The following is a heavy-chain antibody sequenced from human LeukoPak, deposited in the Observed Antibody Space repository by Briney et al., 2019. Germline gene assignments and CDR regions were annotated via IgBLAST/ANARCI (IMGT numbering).Heavy chain of an antibody. Sequence: GGSLRLSCAASGFTFSSYAMNWVRRAPGKGLEWVSSISSSSSYIYYADSVKGRFTISRDNAKNSLYLQMNSLRAEDTAVYYCASFPPNYYDSSAPAHAFDIWGQGTMVTVSS. CDR3: ASFPPNYYDSSAPAHAFDI. V-gene: IGHV3-21*01. CDR2: ISSSSSYI. D-gene: IGHD3-22*01. CDR1: GFTFSSYA. J-gene: IGHJ3*02.